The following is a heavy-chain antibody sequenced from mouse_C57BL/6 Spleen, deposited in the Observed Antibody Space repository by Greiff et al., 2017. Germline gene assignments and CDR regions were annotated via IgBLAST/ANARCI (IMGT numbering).Heavy chain of an antibody. D-gene: IGHD1-1*01. CDR2: ISDGGSYT. V-gene: IGHV5-4*03. J-gene: IGHJ1*03. Sequence: DVMLVESGGGLVKPGGSLKLSCAASGFTFSSYAMSWVRQTPEKRLEWVATISDGGSYTYNPDNVKGRFTISRDNAKNNLSLKMSHLKSEDTAMYYGARGGYYGSSYGYIDVWGTGTTVTVSS. CDR3: ARGGYYGSSYGYIDV. CDR1: GFTFSSYA.